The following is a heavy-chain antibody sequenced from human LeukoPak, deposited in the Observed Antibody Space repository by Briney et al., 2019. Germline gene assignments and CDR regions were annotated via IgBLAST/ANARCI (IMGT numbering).Heavy chain of an antibody. V-gene: IGHV5-51*01. J-gene: IGHJ4*02. CDR2: IYPGDPDT. D-gene: IGHD3-10*01. Sequence: GESLKISCKGSGYSFTSYWIGWVRQMPGKGLEWMGIIYPGDPDTRYSPSFQGQVTISADKSISTAYLQWSSLKASDTAMYYCARQEFTMVRGVTSPFDYWGQGTLVTVSS. CDR1: GYSFTSYW. CDR3: ARQEFTMVRGVTSPFDY.